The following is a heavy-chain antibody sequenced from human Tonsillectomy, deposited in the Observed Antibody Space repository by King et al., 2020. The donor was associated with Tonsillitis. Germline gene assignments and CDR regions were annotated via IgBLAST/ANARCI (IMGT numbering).Heavy chain of an antibody. CDR3: ARDDGSGSSYYYGMNV. CDR2: IYSSGST. V-gene: IGHV4-4*07. D-gene: IGHD3-10*01. CDR1: GGSISSYY. J-gene: IGHJ6*02. Sequence: VQLQESGPGLVKPSETLSLTCAVSGGSISSYYWSWIRQPAGKGLEWIGRIYSSGSTNYNPSLKSRVTRSVDTSKNQFSLKLSSVTAADTAVYYCARDDGSGSSYYYGMNVWGQGTTVTVSS.